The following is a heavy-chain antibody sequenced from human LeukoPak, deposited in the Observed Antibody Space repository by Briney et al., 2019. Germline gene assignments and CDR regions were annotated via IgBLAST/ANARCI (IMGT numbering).Heavy chain of an antibody. CDR3: ARGAPSIAVAGTDFDY. CDR1: GFTFSSYA. J-gene: IGHJ4*02. D-gene: IGHD6-19*01. CDR2: ISYDGSNK. Sequence: PGRSLRLSCAASGFTFSSYAMHWVRQAPGKGLEWVAVISYDGSNKYYADSVKGRFTISRDNSKNTLYLQMNSLRAEDTAVYYCARGAPSIAVAGTDFDYWGQGTLVTVSS. V-gene: IGHV3-30-3*01.